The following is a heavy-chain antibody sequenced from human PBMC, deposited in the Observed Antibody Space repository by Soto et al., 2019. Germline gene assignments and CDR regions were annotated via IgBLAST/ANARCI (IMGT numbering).Heavy chain of an antibody. J-gene: IGHJ4*02. CDR1: GFSLSPYW. CDR3: ARDLGGPDY. D-gene: IGHD3-16*01. Sequence: VGSLRLSGAASGFSLSPYWMHWVRQAPGRGLEWVSRLSSDGFGAAYADSVKGRFFISRDIARNTLFLQMNSLRADDTAVYYCARDLGGPDYWGRGTSVTVSS. CDR2: LSSDGFGA. V-gene: IGHV3-74*03.